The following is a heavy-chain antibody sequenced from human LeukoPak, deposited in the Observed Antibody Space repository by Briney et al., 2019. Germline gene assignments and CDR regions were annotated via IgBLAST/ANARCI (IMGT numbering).Heavy chain of an antibody. CDR1: GFTFTSYS. CDR3: AKKAQYNGNYPLDY. J-gene: IGHJ4*02. V-gene: IGHV3-23*01. CDR2: TSDRDGYT. Sequence: GGSLRLSCAASGFTFTSYSMSWVRQAPGKGLEWVSGTSDRDGYTYYADSVKGRFTISRDNSKNTLYLQMNSLRAEDTALYFCAKKAQYNGNYPLDYWGQGTLVTVSS. D-gene: IGHD1-26*01.